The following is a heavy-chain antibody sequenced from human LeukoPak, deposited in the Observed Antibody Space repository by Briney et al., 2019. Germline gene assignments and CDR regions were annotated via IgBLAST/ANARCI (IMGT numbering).Heavy chain of an antibody. Sequence: SETLSLTCTVSGGSISSYYWSWIRQPPGKGLEWIGYIYYSGSTNYNPSLKSRVTISVDTSKNQFSLKLSSVTAADTAVYYCARDTGYSYGLDAFDIWGQGTMVTVSS. J-gene: IGHJ3*02. CDR2: IYYSGST. V-gene: IGHV4-59*01. CDR3: ARDTGYSYGLDAFDI. CDR1: GGSISSYY. D-gene: IGHD5-18*01.